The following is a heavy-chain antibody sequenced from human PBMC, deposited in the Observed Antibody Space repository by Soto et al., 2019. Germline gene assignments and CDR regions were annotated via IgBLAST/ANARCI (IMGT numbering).Heavy chain of an antibody. CDR2: INHGGST. J-gene: IGHJ3*02. V-gene: IGHV4-34*01. CDR3: ARRLRVYCSGGSRYSRDFDI. D-gene: IGHD2-15*01. CDR1: GGSFSGYY. Sequence: QVQLQQWGAGLLKPSETLSLTCAVYGGSFSGYYWCWIRQPQGKGLEWIGEINHGGSTNYNPSLKRRVTRSVDTSKNQFPLKLSSVTGADTAVYYWARRLRVYCSGGSRYSRDFDIWGKGTMVTVSS.